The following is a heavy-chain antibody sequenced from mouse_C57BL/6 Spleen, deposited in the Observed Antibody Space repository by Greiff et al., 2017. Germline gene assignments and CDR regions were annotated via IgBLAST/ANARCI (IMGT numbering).Heavy chain of an antibody. CDR2: IHPNSGST. J-gene: IGHJ2*01. Sequence: QVQLKQPGAELVKPGASVKLSCKASGYTFTSYWMHWVKQRPGQGLEWIGMIHPNSGSTNYNEKFKSKATLTVDKSSSTAYMQLSSLTSEDAAVYYCARGRDYDGVDYWGQGTTLTVSS. V-gene: IGHV1-64*01. D-gene: IGHD2-4*01. CDR3: ARGRDYDGVDY. CDR1: GYTFTSYW.